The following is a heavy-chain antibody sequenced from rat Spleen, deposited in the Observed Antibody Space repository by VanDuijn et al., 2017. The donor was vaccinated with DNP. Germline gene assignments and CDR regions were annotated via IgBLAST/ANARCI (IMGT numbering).Heavy chain of an antibody. CDR1: GFTFSNSG. CDR3: ARRGYNNSWYFDF. D-gene: IGHD1-4*01. CDR2: ISPSGGGT. V-gene: IGHV5-19*01. Sequence: EVQLVESGGGLVQPGRSLKLSCAASGFTFSNSGMHWIRQAPTKGLEWVTSISPSGGGTYYRDSVKGRFTISRDDAKDTLSLQMNSLRSEDTATYYCARRGYNNSWYFDFWGPGTMVTVSS. J-gene: IGHJ1*01.